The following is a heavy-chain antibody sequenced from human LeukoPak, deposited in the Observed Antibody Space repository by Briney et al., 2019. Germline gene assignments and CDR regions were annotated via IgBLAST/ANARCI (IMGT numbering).Heavy chain of an antibody. V-gene: IGHV4-34*01. CDR2: INHSGNT. CDR3: ARGGIMVRQSINFLFFYGLDV. J-gene: IGHJ6*02. Sequence: SETLSLTCDVSGGSLIGHYWSWIRQPPGKGLEWIGEINHSGNTNYNPSLKNRVTISVDTSKNQSSLRLSAVTAADTAVYHCARGGIMVRQSINFLFFYGLDVWGHGITVTVSS. CDR1: GGSLIGHY. D-gene: IGHD3-10*01.